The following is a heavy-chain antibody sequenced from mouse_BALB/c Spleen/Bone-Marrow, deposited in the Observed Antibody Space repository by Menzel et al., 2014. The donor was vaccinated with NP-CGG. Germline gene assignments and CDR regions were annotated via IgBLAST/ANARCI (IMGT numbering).Heavy chain of an antibody. CDR3: ARSGYYGSSYFDY. D-gene: IGHD1-1*01. V-gene: IGHV1-20*02. CDR1: GYSFTGYS. Sequence: EVHLVESGPELVKPGASVKISCKASGYSFTGYSMNWVMQSHGRSLEWIGRINPYNGDTFYNQKFKGKATLTVDKSSSTAHMELRSLASEDSAVYYCARSGYYGSSYFDYWGQGTTLTVSS. CDR2: INPYNGDT. J-gene: IGHJ2*01.